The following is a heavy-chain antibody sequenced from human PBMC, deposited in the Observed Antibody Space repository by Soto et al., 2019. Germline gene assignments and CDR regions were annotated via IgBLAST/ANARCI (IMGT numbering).Heavy chain of an antibody. V-gene: IGHV3-30*01. CDR2: ISYDGGET. D-gene: IGHD5-12*01. CDR3: AITSVADASFDY. J-gene: IGHJ4*02. CDR1: GFIFSNNA. Sequence: GASLRLSCAGSGFIFSNNAMQWVRQAPGKGLEWVAFISYDGGETFYADSVKGRFTISRDNSKSTLFLHMNSLKKEDTAVYYCAITSVADASFDYWGQGTLVTVSS.